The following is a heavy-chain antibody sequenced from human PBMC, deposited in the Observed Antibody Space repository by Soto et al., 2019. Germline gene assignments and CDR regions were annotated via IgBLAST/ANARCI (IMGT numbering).Heavy chain of an antibody. Sequence: GGSLRLSCAASGFTFSSYDIHWVRQATGKGLEWVSAIGTAGDTYYPGSVKGRFTISRENAKNSLYLQMNSLRAGDTAVYYCARSDSSGWYYFDYWGQGTLVTVSS. CDR2: IGTAGDT. CDR3: ARSDSSGWYYFDY. CDR1: GFTFSSYD. V-gene: IGHV3-13*01. J-gene: IGHJ4*02. D-gene: IGHD6-19*01.